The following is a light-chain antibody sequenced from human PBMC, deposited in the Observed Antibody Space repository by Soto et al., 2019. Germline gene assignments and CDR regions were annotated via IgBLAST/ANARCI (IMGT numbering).Light chain of an antibody. CDR2: GAS. CDR1: QSVSST. J-gene: IGKJ1*01. Sequence: EIVMTQSPATLSVSPGERATLSCRASQSVSSTLAWYQQKPGQAPRLLLYGASTRATDIPARFTGSGSGTEFTLTIGSLQSEDFAVYYCQQYNSWPLTFGQGTKVDIK. V-gene: IGKV3-15*01. CDR3: QQYNSWPLT.